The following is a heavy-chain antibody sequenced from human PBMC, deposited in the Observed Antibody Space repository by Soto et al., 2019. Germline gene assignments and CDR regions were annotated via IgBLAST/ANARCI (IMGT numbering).Heavy chain of an antibody. D-gene: IGHD5-12*01. CDR3: ARWYSGYDYGYYFDY. Sequence: ASVKVSCKASGYTFTGYYMHWVRQAPGQGLEWMGWINPNSGGTNYAQKFQGWVTMTRDTSISTAYMELSRLRSDDTAVYYCARWYSGYDYGYYFDYWGQGTLVTVSS. J-gene: IGHJ4*02. CDR1: GYTFTGYY. V-gene: IGHV1-2*04. CDR2: INPNSGGT.